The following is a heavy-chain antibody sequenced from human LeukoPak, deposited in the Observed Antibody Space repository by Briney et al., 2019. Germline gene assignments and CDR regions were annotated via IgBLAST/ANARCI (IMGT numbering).Heavy chain of an antibody. CDR2: IGTAGDT. Sequence: GGSLRLSCAASGFTFSSYDMHWVRQATGKGLEWVSAIGTAGDTYYPGSVKGRFTISRENAKNSLYLQMNSLRAGDTAVYYCARGPTTVTTQGAFDIWGQGTMVTVSS. CDR3: ARGPTTVTTQGAFDI. V-gene: IGHV3-13*01. J-gene: IGHJ3*02. D-gene: IGHD4-17*01. CDR1: GFTFSSYD.